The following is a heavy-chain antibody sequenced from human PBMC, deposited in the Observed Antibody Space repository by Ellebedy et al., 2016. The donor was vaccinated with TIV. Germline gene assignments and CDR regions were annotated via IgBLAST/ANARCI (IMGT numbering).Heavy chain of an antibody. CDR1: GFTFSSYS. V-gene: IGHV3-48*04. Sequence: GESLKISXAASGFTFSSYSMNWVRQAPGKGLEWISYIGSSGTIYYADSVKGRFTISRDNAKNSLYLEMNSLRAEDTAVYYCARGKESVVAANNWFDPWGQGTLVTVSS. J-gene: IGHJ5*02. D-gene: IGHD2-15*01. CDR3: ARGKESVVAANNWFDP. CDR2: IGSSGTI.